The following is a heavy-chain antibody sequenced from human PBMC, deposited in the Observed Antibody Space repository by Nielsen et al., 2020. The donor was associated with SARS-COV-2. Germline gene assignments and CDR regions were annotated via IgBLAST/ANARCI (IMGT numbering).Heavy chain of an antibody. CDR2: IYSDDSA. V-gene: IGHV3-66*01. D-gene: IGHD7-27*01. Sequence: GGSLRLSCAASGFSFKNHAMTWVRQAAGKGLEWVSVIYSDDSASYADSVKGRFTVSRDNFKNMLFLQMNSLRAEDTGVYYCVRDNWGRMDVWGQGTTVTVSS. CDR3: VRDNWGRMDV. CDR1: GFSFKNHA. J-gene: IGHJ6*02.